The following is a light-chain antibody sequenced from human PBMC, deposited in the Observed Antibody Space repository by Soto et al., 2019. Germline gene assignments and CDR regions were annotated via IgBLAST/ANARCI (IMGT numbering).Light chain of an antibody. Sequence: QSVLTQPPSSSGTPGQRVTTSGSGSSSNIGSNTVSWFQQLPGRAPKLLLYNNKHRPSGVPDRFSGSKSGTSASLAISGLQSEDEAEYYCAAWDDSLDGHVVFGGGTQLNVL. J-gene: IGLJ7*01. V-gene: IGLV1-44*01. CDR2: NNK. CDR3: AAWDDSLDGHVV. CDR1: SSNIGSNT.